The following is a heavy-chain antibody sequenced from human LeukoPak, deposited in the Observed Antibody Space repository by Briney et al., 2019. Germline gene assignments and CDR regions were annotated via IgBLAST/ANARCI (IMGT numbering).Heavy chain of an antibody. CDR1: GFTFSTYG. V-gene: IGHV3-30*02. CDR3: ATDKGDYGDYLTFDY. D-gene: IGHD4-17*01. CDR2: IRYDGSNK. Sequence: GGSLRLSCAASGFTFSTYGMHWVRQAPGKGLEWVAFIRYDGSNKYYADSVKGRCTISRDNSKNTLNLQMDSLRAEDTAVYYCATDKGDYGDYLTFDYWGQGTLVTVSS. J-gene: IGHJ4*02.